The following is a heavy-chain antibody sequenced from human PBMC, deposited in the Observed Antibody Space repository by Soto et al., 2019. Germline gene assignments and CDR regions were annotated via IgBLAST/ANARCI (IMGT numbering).Heavy chain of an antibody. D-gene: IGHD2-8*01. CDR1: GVSISGSDYY. V-gene: IGHV4-31*03. Sequence: QVQLQESGPGLVNPSQTLSLTCTVSGVSISGSDYYWGWVRLRPGEGLEWIGYIHHSGSTYYSPSLNSRVTFSIDTSKHQFSLKLRSVTAADTAVYFCAGKSNALYYFDYWGQGTLVTVSS. CDR3: AGKSNALYYFDY. J-gene: IGHJ4*02. CDR2: IHHSGST.